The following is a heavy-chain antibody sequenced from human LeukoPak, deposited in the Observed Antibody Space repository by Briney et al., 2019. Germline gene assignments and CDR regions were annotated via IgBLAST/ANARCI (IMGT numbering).Heavy chain of an antibody. CDR2: ISPSGGST. Sequence: ASVKVSCKAFGYTFTSNYMHWVRQAPGQGPEWMGVISPSGGSTTYAQKFQDRLTLTRDMSTSTDYLELSSLRSEDTAVYYCARVGSRYYYDSSGYYFPDKNWFDPWGQGTLVTVSS. D-gene: IGHD3-22*01. CDR3: ARVGSRYYYDSSGYYFPDKNWFDP. J-gene: IGHJ5*02. CDR1: GYTFTSNY. V-gene: IGHV1-46*01.